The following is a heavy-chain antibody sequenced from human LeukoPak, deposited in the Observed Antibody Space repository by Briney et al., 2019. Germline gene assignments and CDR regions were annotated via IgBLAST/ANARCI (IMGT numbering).Heavy chain of an antibody. CDR3: AKGRRYFDWLLPTFDS. D-gene: IGHD3-9*01. CDR2: ISGSGGST. V-gene: IGHV3-23*01. J-gene: IGHJ4*02. Sequence: QPGGSLRLSCAASGFTFSSYAMSWVRQAPGKGLEWVSAISGSGGSTYYADSVKGRFTISRDNFKNTLYLQMNSLTTEDTAVYHCAKGRRYFDWLLPTFDSWGQGTLVTVSS. CDR1: GFTFSSYA.